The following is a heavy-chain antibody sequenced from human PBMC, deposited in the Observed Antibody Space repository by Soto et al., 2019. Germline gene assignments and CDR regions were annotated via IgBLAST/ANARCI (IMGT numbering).Heavy chain of an antibody. CDR2: INGGGANT. CDR1: GITLNNYG. D-gene: IGHD4-17*01. CDR3: ARRLTTETTVFDY. J-gene: IGHJ4*01. Sequence: EVHLLESGGGLVQPGGSLRLSCAAAGITLNNYGTSWVRQAPGKGLEWVASINGGGANTYYADPVKGRFTISRDNSKKLVYLQMTSLGAEDTAVYYCARRLTTETTVFDYWGHGTLVSLSS. V-gene: IGHV3-23*01.